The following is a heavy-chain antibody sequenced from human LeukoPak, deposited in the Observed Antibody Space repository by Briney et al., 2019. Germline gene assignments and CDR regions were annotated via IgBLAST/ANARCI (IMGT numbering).Heavy chain of an antibody. D-gene: IGHD6-19*01. CDR3: VRNLAVAGTCFDS. CDR2: IKQDGSDR. CDR1: GFTFRNYW. V-gene: IGHV3-7*03. Sequence: QPGGSLRLSCAASGFTFRNYWMSWVRQVPGTGLEWVANIKQDGSDRNYVTSVRGRFTISRDNAESSLYLQMNSLRAEDSAVYYCVRNLAVAGTCFDSWGQGTLVTVSS. J-gene: IGHJ4*02.